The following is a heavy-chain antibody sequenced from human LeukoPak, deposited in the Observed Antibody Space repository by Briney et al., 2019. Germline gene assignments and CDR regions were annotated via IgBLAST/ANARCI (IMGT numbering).Heavy chain of an antibody. J-gene: IGHJ4*02. CDR3: ARDIVVVVATTPGIDY. Sequence: PGRSLRLSCSASGFTFSSYWMSWVGQVPGKGLEWVAKIKQDGSEKYYVDSVKGRFTISRDNAKNSLYLQMNSLRAEDTAVYYCARDIVVVVATTPGIDYWGQGTLVTVSS. D-gene: IGHD2-15*01. CDR1: GFTFSSYW. V-gene: IGHV3-7*04. CDR2: IKQDGSEK.